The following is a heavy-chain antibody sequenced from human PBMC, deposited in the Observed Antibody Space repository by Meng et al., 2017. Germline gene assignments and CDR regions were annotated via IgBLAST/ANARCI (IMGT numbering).Heavy chain of an antibody. J-gene: IGHJ4*02. D-gene: IGHD6-19*01. CDR1: CGSIRSSNW. V-gene: IGHV4-4*02. CDR3: ARDRGAVAGTNFDY. CDR2: IYHSGST. Sequence: HLQYAVPGLVKPSGTLSLSCAVSCGSIRSSNWWSWVRQPPGKGLEWIGEIYHSGSTNYNPSLKSRVTISVDKSKNQFSLKLSSVTAADTAVYYCARDRGAVAGTNFDYWGQGTLVTVSS.